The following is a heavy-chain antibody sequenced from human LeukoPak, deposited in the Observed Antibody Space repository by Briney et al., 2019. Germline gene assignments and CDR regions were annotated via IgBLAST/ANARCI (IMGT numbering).Heavy chain of an antibody. CDR2: ISSSSSYI. D-gene: IGHD3-22*01. CDR1: GFTFSSYT. V-gene: IGHV3-21*04. J-gene: IGHJ4*02. CDR3: AKEVRALYYYDSSGYPFDY. Sequence: GGSLRLSCAASGFTFSSYTMNWVRQAPGKGLEWVSAISSSSSYIYYADSVKGRFTISRHNAKRSLYLQMNSLRAEDTAVYYCAKEVRALYYYDSSGYPFDYWGQGTLVTVSS.